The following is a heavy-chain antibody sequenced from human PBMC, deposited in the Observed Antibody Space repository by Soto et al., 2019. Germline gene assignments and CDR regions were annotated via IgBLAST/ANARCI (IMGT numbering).Heavy chain of an antibody. D-gene: IGHD6-13*01. Sequence: ESGGGLVQPGGSLKVSCAASGFTFSNYWMTWVRQTPGKGLEWVANMNQDGGEKYSADSVKGRFSISRDNAKNSLYLQMNSLRPEDTALYYCARDYHGTFDFWGQGVLVTVSS. CDR1: GFTFSNYW. CDR3: ARDYHGTFDF. CDR2: MNQDGGEK. V-gene: IGHV3-7*01. J-gene: IGHJ4*02.